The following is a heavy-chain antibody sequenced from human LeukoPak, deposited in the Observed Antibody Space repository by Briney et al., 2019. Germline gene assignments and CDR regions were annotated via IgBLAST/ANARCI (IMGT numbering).Heavy chain of an antibody. CDR3: ARGFTGSDYDFWSGWSYMDV. CDR1: GGSISSGSYY. V-gene: IGHV4-61*02. J-gene: IGHJ6*03. D-gene: IGHD3-3*01. CDR2: IYTSGST. Sequence: PSQTLSLTCSVSGGSISSGSYYWSWIRQPAGKGLEWIGRIYTSGSTNYNPSLKSRVTMSVDTSKNQFSLKLSSVTAADTAVYYCARGFTGSDYDFWSGWSYMDVWGKGTTVTVSS.